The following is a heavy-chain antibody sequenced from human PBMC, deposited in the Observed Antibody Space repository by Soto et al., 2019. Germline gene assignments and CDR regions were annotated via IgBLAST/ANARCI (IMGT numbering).Heavy chain of an antibody. Sequence: PSETLSLTCTVSGGSISSYYWSWIRQPPGKGLEWIGYIYYSGSTNYNPSLKSRVTISVDTSKNQFSLKLSSVTAADTAVYYCARYEAEAYSNWFDPWGQGTLVTVSS. J-gene: IGHJ5*02. CDR1: GGSISSYY. CDR2: IYYSGST. D-gene: IGHD2-15*01. V-gene: IGHV4-59*01. CDR3: ARYEAEAYSNWFDP.